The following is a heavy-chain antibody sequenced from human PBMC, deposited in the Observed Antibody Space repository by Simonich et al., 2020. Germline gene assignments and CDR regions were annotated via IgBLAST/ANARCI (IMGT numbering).Heavy chain of an antibody. CDR1: GYTFTSYG. D-gene: IGHD2-15*01. V-gene: IGHV1-18*01. CDR2: ISADKGNT. J-gene: IGHJ4*02. Sequence: QVQLVQSGAEVKKPGASVKVSCKASGYTFTSYGISWVRQAPGQGLEWMGRISADKGNTNYAQKLQGRVTMTTDTSTSTAYMELRSLRSDDTAVYYCARASRGTWWYYYFDYWGQGTLVTVSS. CDR3: ARASRGTWWYYYFDY.